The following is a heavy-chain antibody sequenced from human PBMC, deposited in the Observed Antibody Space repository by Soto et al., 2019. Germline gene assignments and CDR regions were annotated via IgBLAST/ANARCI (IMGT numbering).Heavy chain of an antibody. V-gene: IGHV1-3*01. CDR3: ARDATYSSSALFDY. Sequence: ASVKVSCKASGYTFTSYPMHWVRQAPGQGLEWMGRINPGLGKTKYAQKFQGRVTITGDKSTSTAYMELSSLRSEDTAVYYCARDATYSSSALFDYWGQGTLVTVS. CDR2: INPGLGKT. J-gene: IGHJ4*02. CDR1: GYTFTSYP. D-gene: IGHD6-13*01.